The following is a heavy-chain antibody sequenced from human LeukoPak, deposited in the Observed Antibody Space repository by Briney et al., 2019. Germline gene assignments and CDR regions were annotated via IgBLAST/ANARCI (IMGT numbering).Heavy chain of an antibody. J-gene: IGHJ4*02. V-gene: IGHV3-30-3*01. CDR2: ISYDGSNK. CDR1: GFTFSSYA. CDR3: ARDPCSGGSCYRNFDY. Sequence: GGSLRLSCAASGFTFSSYAMHWVRQAPGKGLEWVAVISYDGSNKYYADSVKGRFTISRDNSKNTLYLQMNSLRAEDTAVYYCARDPCSGGSCYRNFDYWGQGTLVTVSS. D-gene: IGHD2-15*01.